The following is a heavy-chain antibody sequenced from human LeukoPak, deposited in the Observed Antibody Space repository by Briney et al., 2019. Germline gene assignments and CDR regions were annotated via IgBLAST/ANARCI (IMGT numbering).Heavy chain of an antibody. D-gene: IGHD6-13*01. Sequence: SETLSLTCTVSGGSISSYYWSWLRQPPGKGLEWIGYIYYSGSTNYNPSLKSRVTISVDTSKNQFSLKLSSVTAADTAVYYCARLSIPLYSSSSGYFDLWGRGTLVTVSS. V-gene: IGHV4-59*08. CDR1: GGSISSYY. CDR3: ARLSIPLYSSSSGYFDL. J-gene: IGHJ2*01. CDR2: IYYSGST.